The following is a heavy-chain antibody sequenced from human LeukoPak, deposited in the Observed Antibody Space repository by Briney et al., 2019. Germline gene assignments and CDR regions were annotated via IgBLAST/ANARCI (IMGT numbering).Heavy chain of an antibody. Sequence: VASVKVSCKASGYTFTSYGLRWVRQAPGQGLAWMGWISAYNGNTNYAQKLQGRVTMTTDTSTSTAYMELRSLRSDDTAVYYCARDYTMLDAFDIWGQGTMVTVSS. J-gene: IGHJ3*02. CDR3: ARDYTMLDAFDI. CDR1: GYTFTSYG. V-gene: IGHV1-18*01. D-gene: IGHD2-2*01. CDR2: ISAYNGNT.